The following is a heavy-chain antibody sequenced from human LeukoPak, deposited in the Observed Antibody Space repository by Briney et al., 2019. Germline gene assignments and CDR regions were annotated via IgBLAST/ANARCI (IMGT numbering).Heavy chain of an antibody. V-gene: IGHV3-23*01. D-gene: IGHD3-10*01. CDR1: GFTFSSYG. J-gene: IGHJ4*02. CDR2: ISGSGGST. CDR3: AKEGLWFGEFDFDY. Sequence: GGTLRLSCAASGFTFSSYGMSWVRQAPGKGLEWVSAISGSGGSTYYADSVKGRFTISRDNSKNTLYLQMNSLRAEDTAVYYCAKEGLWFGEFDFDYWGQGTLVTVSS.